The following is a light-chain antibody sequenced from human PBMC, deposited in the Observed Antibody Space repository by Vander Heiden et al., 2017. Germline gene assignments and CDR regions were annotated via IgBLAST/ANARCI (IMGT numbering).Light chain of an antibody. CDR3: TSDTSSSTWV. V-gene: IGLV2-14*03. Sequence: QSALTQPASVPGSPGQSITISCTGTSNDGGGYNVASWYQHHPGKAPKLVIYDGSERPAGASYRFSGSKSGNTAPLTISGLQAEDEADYCCTSDTSSSTWVFGEGTKLTVL. CDR1: SNDGGGYNV. CDR2: DGS. J-gene: IGLJ3*02.